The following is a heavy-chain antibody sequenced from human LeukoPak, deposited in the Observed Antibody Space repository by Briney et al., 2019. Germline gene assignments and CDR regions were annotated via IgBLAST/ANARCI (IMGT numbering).Heavy chain of an antibody. D-gene: IGHD3-10*01. CDR3: ARGGVLREVVYYFDS. J-gene: IGHJ4*02. V-gene: IGHV3-53*01. CDR2: IFGGGSI. CDR1: GFTVSSNY. Sequence: GGSLRLSCAASGFTVSSNYMSWVRQAPGKGLEWVSVIFGGGSIYYADSVKGRFAISRDNSKNTLYLQMNSLRAEDTAVYYCARGGVLREVVYYFDSWGQGTLVTVSS.